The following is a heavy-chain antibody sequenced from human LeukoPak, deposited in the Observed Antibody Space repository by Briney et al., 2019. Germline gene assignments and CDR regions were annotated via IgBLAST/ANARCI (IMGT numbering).Heavy chain of an antibody. J-gene: IGHJ6*03. CDR2: MYHSGST. CDR3: ATTGYSSGWYEDYYYYYYMDV. CDR1: GYSISSGYY. D-gene: IGHD6-19*01. Sequence: SETLSLTCTVSGYSISSGYYWGWIRQPPGKGLEWIGSMYHSGSTYYNPSLKSRVTISIDTSKNQFSLKLSSVTAADTAVYYCATTGYSSGWYEDYYYYYYMDVWGKGTAVTVSS. V-gene: IGHV4-38-2*02.